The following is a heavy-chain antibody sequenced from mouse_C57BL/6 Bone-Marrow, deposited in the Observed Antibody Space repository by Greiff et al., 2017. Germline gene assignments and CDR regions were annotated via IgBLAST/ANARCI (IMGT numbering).Heavy chain of an antibody. J-gene: IGHJ3*01. CDR1: GYTFTSYW. D-gene: IGHD2-10*01. V-gene: IGHV1-50*01. CDR2: IDPSASYT. Sequence: QVQLQQPGAELVKPGASVKLSCKASGYTFTSYWMQWVKQRPGQGLAWIGEIDPSASYTNYNQKFKGKATLTVDTSSSPAYMQLSSLTSEDSAVYYCAAYYWFAYWGPGTLVTVSA. CDR3: AAYYWFAY.